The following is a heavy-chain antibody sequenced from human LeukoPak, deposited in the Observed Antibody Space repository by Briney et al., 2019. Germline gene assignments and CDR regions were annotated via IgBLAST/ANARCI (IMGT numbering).Heavy chain of an antibody. CDR1: GGSISSGGYY. CDR3: ARDRDGDYSDY. D-gene: IGHD4-17*01. J-gene: IGHJ4*02. CDR2: IYHSGST. V-gene: IGHV4-30-2*01. Sequence: PSQTLSLTCTVSGGSISSGGYYWSWIRQPPGKGLEWIGYIYHSGSTYYNPSLKSRVTISVDRSKNQFSLKLSSVTAADTAVYYCARDRDGDYSDYWGQGTLVTVSS.